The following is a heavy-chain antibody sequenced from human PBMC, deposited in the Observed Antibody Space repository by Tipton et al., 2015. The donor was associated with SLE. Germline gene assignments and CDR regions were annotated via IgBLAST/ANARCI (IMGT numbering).Heavy chain of an antibody. CDR1: GGSFSGYY. Sequence: TLSLTCAVYGGSFSGYYWNWIRQPPEKGLEWIGEINHSGSTNYNPSLKSRVTISVDTSKNQFSLKLSSVTAADTAVYYCATYGPADAFDIWGQGTMVTVSS. V-gene: IGHV4-34*10. CDR2: INHSGST. CDR3: ATYGPADAFDI. J-gene: IGHJ3*02.